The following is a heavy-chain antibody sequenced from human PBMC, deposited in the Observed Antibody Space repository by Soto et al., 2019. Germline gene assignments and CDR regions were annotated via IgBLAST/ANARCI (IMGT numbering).Heavy chain of an antibody. Sequence: QITLKESGPTLVKPTQTLTLTCTFSGFSLSTSGVNVGWIRQPPGKALEWLALIYWDDNKRYSPSLKSRLTIPQDTSKNQVVLTMTHMESLDTATYYCAHSRSGSYGPDYWGQGTLVTVSS. J-gene: IGHJ4*02. V-gene: IGHV2-5*02. CDR3: AHSRSGSYGPDY. D-gene: IGHD3-10*01. CDR2: IYWDDNK. CDR1: GFSLSTSGVN.